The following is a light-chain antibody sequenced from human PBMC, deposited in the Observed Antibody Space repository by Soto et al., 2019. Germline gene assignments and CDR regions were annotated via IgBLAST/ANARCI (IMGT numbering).Light chain of an antibody. CDR2: DAS. J-gene: IGKJ1*01. CDR3: QQRSNWPRT. V-gene: IGKV3-11*01. Sequence: EIVLTQSPATLSLSPGESATLSCRASQSVSSYLAWYQQKPGQAPRLLIYDASNRATGIPARFSGSGSGTDFTLTISSLEPEDFAVYYCQQRSNWPRTLGQGTKV. CDR1: QSVSSY.